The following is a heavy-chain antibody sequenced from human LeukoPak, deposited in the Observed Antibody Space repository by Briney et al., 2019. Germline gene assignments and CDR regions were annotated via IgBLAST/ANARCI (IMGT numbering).Heavy chain of an antibody. J-gene: IGHJ4*02. D-gene: IGHD5-12*01. CDR3: ASLPRGPTGYFGYGGEDY. CDR1: GFSFSIYA. V-gene: IGHV3-23*01. Sequence: PGGSLRLSCAASGFSFSIYAMTWVRQAPGKGLEWVSAITGSGGNTYYADSVRGRFTISRDNVNNILYLHMNSLRGEDTAFYFCASLPRGPTGYFGYGGEDYWVQGTLVTVSS. CDR2: ITGSGGNT.